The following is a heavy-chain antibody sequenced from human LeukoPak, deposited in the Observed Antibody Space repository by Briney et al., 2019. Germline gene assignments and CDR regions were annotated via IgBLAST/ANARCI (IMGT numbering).Heavy chain of an antibody. D-gene: IGHD1-26*01. Sequence: KPGGSLRLSCAASGSTFSSYSMSWVRQAPRMGLERVSSISSTGTYVYYADSVKGRFTISRDNAKKSLYLQMNSLRADDTAVYYCARVRGTYYRDGFDIWGQGTVVTVSS. J-gene: IGHJ3*02. V-gene: IGHV3-21*01. CDR3: ARVRGTYYRDGFDI. CDR2: ISSTGTYV. CDR1: GSTFSSYS.